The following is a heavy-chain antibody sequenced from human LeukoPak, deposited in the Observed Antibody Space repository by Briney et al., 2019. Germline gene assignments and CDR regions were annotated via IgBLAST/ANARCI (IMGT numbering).Heavy chain of an antibody. V-gene: IGHV3-30*02. J-gene: IGHJ5*01. Sequence: PGGSLRLSCGASGFTFSSYGMHWVRQAPGKGLEWVAFIRYDGSTKNYADSVKGRFTISRDNSKNTLYLQMNSLRGEDTAVYYCAKVYEYGDNEWFDSWGQGTLVTVSS. CDR1: GFTFSSYG. CDR3: AKVYEYGDNEWFDS. D-gene: IGHD4-17*01. CDR2: IRYDGSTK.